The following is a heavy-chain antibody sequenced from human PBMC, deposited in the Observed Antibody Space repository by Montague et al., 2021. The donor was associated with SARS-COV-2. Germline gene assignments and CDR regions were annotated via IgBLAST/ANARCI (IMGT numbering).Heavy chain of an antibody. D-gene: IGHD2-15*01. CDR3: ASNYCTAGSCYFDY. Sequence: SLSLSCSASGFSVSYNYMNWVRQAPGKGLEWVSDIYNAGTTDYADSVRGRFTVSKDNSKNTVYLQMNSLRDEDTAVYYCASNYCTAGSCYFDYWGQGTLVTVSS. J-gene: IGHJ4*02. V-gene: IGHV3-53*01. CDR1: GFSVSYNY. CDR2: IYNAGTT.